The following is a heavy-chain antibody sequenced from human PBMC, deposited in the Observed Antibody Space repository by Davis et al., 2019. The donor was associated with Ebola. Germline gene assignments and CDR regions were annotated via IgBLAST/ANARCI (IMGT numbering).Heavy chain of an antibody. CDR2: LSHSGGT. CDR3: AKGSSGWYAAFDV. CDR1: GGSISNYY. Sequence: MPSETLSLTCTVSGGSISNYYWNWIRQSPGKGLERIGYLSHSGGTNYNPSLKSRVTISIDTSKNHFSLKLTSVTAADTAVYDCAKGSSGWYAAFDVWGQGTMVTVSS. D-gene: IGHD6-19*01. J-gene: IGHJ3*01. V-gene: IGHV4-59*01.